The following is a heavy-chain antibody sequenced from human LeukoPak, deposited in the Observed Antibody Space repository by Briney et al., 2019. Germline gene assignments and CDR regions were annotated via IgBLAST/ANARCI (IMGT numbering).Heavy chain of an antibody. CDR2: IRQDGSDK. CDR1: GFTFSSCW. V-gene: IGHV3-7*01. Sequence: PGGSLRLSCAASGFTFSSCWMSWVRQAPGKGLEWVANIRQDGSDKYYVDSVKGRFTISRDNARNSLYLQMNSLRAEGTAVYYCARDGGTGIPFDYWGQGTLVTVSS. J-gene: IGHJ4*02. CDR3: ARDGGTGIPFDY. D-gene: IGHD1-1*01.